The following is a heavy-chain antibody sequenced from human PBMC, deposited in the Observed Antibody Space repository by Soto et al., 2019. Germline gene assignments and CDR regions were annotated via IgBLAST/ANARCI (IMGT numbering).Heavy chain of an antibody. D-gene: IGHD1-7*01. CDR1: GDSVSSNSAA. V-gene: IGHV6-1*01. Sequence: SQTLSLTCAISGDSVSSNSAAWNWIRQSPSRGLEWLGRTYYRSKWYNDYAVSVKSRITINPDTSKNQFSLQLNSVTPEDTAVYYCARGPNWNYVVPDYYYYMDVWGKGTTVTVSS. CDR3: ARGPNWNYVVPDYYYYMDV. J-gene: IGHJ6*03. CDR2: TYYRSKWYN.